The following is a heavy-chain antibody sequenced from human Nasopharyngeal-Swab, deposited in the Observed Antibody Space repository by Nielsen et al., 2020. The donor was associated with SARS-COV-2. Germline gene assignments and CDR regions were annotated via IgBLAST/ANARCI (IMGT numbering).Heavy chain of an antibody. CDR1: GGTFSSYA. CDR2: IIPIFGTA. CDR3: ARDAELAVAGVYYYYGMDV. J-gene: IGHJ6*02. D-gene: IGHD6-19*01. V-gene: IGHV1-69*13. Sequence: SVKVSCKAAGGTFSSYAISWLGQAPGQGLEWMGGIIPIFGTANYAQKFQGRVTITADEPTSTAYMELSSLRSEDTAVYYCARDAELAVAGVYYYYGMDVWGQGTTVTVSS.